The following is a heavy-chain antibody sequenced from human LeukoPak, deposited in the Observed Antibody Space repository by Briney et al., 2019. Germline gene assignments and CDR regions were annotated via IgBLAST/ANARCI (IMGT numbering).Heavy chain of an antibody. J-gene: IGHJ5*02. CDR3: ARVPYYYDSSGYYP. Sequence: SETLSLTCTVSGGSISSYYWSWIRQPPGKGLEWIGFIYYSGSTNYNPSLKSRVTISVDKSKNQFSLKLSSVTAADTAVYYCARVPYYYDSSGYYPWGQGTLVTVSS. D-gene: IGHD3-22*01. V-gene: IGHV4-59*01. CDR1: GGSISSYY. CDR2: IYYSGST.